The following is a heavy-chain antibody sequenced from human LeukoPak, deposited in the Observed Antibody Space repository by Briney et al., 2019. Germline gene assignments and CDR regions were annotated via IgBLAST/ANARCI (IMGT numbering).Heavy chain of an antibody. CDR3: AKFPGASGSYSFVDC. Sequence: GGSLRLSCAASGFTVSSNYMSWVRQAPGKGLEWVSVIYSGGSTYYADSVKGRFTISRGNSKNTLYPQMNSLRAEDTAVYYCAKFPGASGSYSFVDCWGQGTLVTVSS. CDR1: GFTVSSNY. CDR2: IYSGGST. V-gene: IGHV3-53*01. D-gene: IGHD3-10*01. J-gene: IGHJ4*02.